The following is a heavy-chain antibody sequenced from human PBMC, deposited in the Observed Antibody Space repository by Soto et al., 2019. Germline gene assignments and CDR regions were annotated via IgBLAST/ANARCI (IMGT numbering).Heavy chain of an antibody. V-gene: IGHV3-23*01. J-gene: IGHJ4*02. Sequence: EVQLLESGGGLVQPGGSLRLSCAASGFTFSSYAMSWVRQAPGKGLEWVSAISGSGGSTYYADSVKGRFTISRDNSKNTLYLQMNSLRAEDTAVYYCAKAKGDILATIRSGDYWGQGTLVTVSS. CDR2: ISGSGGST. CDR1: GFTFSSYA. D-gene: IGHD5-12*01. CDR3: AKAKGDILATIRSGDY.